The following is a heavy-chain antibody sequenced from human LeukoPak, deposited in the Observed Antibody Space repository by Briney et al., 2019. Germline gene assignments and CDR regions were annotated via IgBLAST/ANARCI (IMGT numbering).Heavy chain of an antibody. CDR1: GGSISSGDYY. CDR2: IYYSGST. Sequence: SQTLSLTCTVSGGSISSGDYYWSWIRQPPGKGLEWIGYIYYSGSTYYNPSLKSRVTISVDTSKNQFSLKLSSVTAADTAVYYCASRRRGYCSGGSCWWFDPWGQGTLVTVSS. J-gene: IGHJ5*02. V-gene: IGHV4-30-4*08. CDR3: ASRRRGYCSGGSCWWFDP. D-gene: IGHD2-15*01.